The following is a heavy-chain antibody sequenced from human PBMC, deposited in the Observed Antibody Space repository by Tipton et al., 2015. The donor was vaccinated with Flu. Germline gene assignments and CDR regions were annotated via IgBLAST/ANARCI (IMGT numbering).Heavy chain of an antibody. J-gene: IGHJ4*02. D-gene: IGHD3-3*01. CDR3: ARRFWSGYSFDY. Sequence: TLSLTCTVSGGSISSSCYYWGGNRQPPGKGLGWIGGFYYSGSTYYTPTLKSRVTISVDTSKYQLSLKLSSVTAADTAVYYCARRFWSGYSFDYWGQGTLVTVSS. CDR2: FYYSGST. V-gene: IGHV4-39*01. CDR1: GGSISSSCYY.